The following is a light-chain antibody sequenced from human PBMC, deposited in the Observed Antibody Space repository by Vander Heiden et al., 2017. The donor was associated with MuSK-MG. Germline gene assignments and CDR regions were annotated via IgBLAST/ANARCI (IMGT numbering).Light chain of an antibody. CDR3: LHNSSLLEYT. CDR1: QSVSSSY. Sequence: EKGWTQSPGPLSLSPGERATLSCRASQSVSSSYSAWYQQKPGQAPRLLIYGASSRATGIPDRFSGSWFGTDFPLTIRIRDRKAFAVSSCLHNSSLLEYTFGQGTKLEIK. CDR2: GAS. V-gene: IGKV3-20*01. J-gene: IGKJ2*01.